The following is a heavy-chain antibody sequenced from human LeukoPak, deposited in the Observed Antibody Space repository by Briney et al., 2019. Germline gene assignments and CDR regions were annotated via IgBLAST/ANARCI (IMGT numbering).Heavy chain of an antibody. CDR1: GFTFSSYG. V-gene: IGHV3-30*02. Sequence: GGSLRLSCAASGFTFSSYGLHWVRQAPGKGLEWAAFTLYDGINTYYADSVKGRFTISRDNSKNTMYLQMDSLRDDDTAVYYCAKIPPVYYTGSGSFADYWGQGTLVTVSS. J-gene: IGHJ4*02. D-gene: IGHD3-10*01. CDR2: TLYDGINT. CDR3: AKIPPVYYTGSGSFADY.